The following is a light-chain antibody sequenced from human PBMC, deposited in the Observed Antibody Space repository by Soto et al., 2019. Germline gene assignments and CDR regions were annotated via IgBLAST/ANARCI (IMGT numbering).Light chain of an antibody. CDR2: GAS. Sequence: EIVMTQSPATLSVSPGERATLSCRASQSVSSNLAWYQQKPGQAPRLLIYGASTRATGIPARFSGSGSGTEFPLTISSLQSEDFGVYDCQQYNNWPRWTFGQGTKVEIK. J-gene: IGKJ1*01. CDR1: QSVSSN. CDR3: QQYNNWPRWT. V-gene: IGKV3-15*01.